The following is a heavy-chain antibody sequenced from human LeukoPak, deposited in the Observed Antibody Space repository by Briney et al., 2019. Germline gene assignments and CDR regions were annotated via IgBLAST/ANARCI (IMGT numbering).Heavy chain of an antibody. J-gene: IGHJ4*02. CDR1: GFIFSNYA. D-gene: IGHD5-12*01. CDR3: ARGRYSGTTYYFDY. CDR2: IKKDGSET. Sequence: GGSLRLSCAASGFIFSNYAIIWVRQAPGKGLEWVANIKKDGSETYYVDSVKGRFTISRDNAKNSLYLQMNSLRAEDTAMYYCARGRYSGTTYYFDYWGQGTLVTVSS. V-gene: IGHV3-7*03.